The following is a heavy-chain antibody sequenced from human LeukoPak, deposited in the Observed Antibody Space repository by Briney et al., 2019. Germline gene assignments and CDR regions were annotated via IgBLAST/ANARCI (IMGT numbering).Heavy chain of an antibody. D-gene: IGHD6-19*01. J-gene: IGHJ4*02. CDR3: ASAVAGRGIDY. V-gene: IGHV4-39*01. CDR1: GGSISSSSYY. Sequence: SETLSLTCTVSGGSISSSSYYWGWIRQPPGKGLEWIGSIYYSGSTYYNPSLKSRVTISVDTSKNQFSLKLSSVTAADTAVYYCASAVAGRGIDYWGQGTLVTVSS. CDR2: IYYSGST.